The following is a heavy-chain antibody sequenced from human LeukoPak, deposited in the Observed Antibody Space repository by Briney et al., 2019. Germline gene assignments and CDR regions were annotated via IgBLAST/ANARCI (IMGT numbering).Heavy chain of an antibody. CDR2: ISAYNGNT. Sequence: ASVKASCKASGYTFTSYGISWVRQAPGQGLEWMGWISAYNGNTNYAQKLQGRVTMTTDTSTSTAYMELRSLRSDDTAVYYCARDMDRDGYNGPDYWGQGTLVTVSS. D-gene: IGHD5-24*01. CDR3: ARDMDRDGYNGPDY. CDR1: GYTFTSYG. V-gene: IGHV1-18*01. J-gene: IGHJ4*02.